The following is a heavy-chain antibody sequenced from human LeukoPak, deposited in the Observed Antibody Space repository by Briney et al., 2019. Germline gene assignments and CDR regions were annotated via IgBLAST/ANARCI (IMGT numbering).Heavy chain of an antibody. CDR3: ARSLMRTASLEQPFDY. J-gene: IGHJ4*02. CDR1: GGSISSYY. CDR2: IYYSGST. Sequence: PSETLSLTCTVSGGSISSYYWSWIRQPPGKGLEWIGYIYYSGSTNYNPSLKSRVTISVDTSKNQFSLKLSSVTAADTAVYYCARSLMRTASLEQPFDYWGQGTLVTVSS. D-gene: IGHD1-14*01. V-gene: IGHV4-59*08.